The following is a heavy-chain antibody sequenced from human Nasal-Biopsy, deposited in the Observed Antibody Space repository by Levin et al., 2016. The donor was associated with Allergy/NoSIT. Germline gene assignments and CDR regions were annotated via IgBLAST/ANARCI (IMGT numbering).Heavy chain of an antibody. J-gene: IGHJ4*02. CDR3: AKDSGAGGDDY. CDR2: VHQSGTNT. D-gene: IGHD2-8*02. V-gene: IGHV3-23*05. Sequence: GESLKISCAASGFSFSSYTMNWVRQSPGKGLEWVSAVHQSGTNTYYADSVKGRFTISRDNSKNTLYLQMSSLRAEDTAVYYCAKDSGAGGDDYWGQGTLVTVSS. CDR1: GFSFSSYT.